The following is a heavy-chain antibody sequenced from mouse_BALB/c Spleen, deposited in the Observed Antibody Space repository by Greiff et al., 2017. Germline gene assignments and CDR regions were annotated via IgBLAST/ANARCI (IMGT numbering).Heavy chain of an antibody. CDR3: TRGGGDWYFDV. V-gene: IGHV1-69*02. Sequence: QVQLQQPGAELVRPGASVKLSCKASGYTFTSYWINWVKQRPGQGLEWIGNIYPSDSYTNYNQKFKDKATLTVDKSSSTAYMQLSSPTSEDSAVYYCTRGGGDWYFDVWGAGTTVTVSS. J-gene: IGHJ1*01. CDR1: GYTFTSYW. CDR2: IYPSDSYT. D-gene: IGHD1-1*02.